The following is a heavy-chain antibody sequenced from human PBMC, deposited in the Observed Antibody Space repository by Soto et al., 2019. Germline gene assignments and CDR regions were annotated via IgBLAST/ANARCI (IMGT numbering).Heavy chain of an antibody. J-gene: IGHJ4*02. CDR2: IYPSDSET. CDR1: GYPFSTYW. V-gene: IGHV5-51*01. CDR3: ARLRVGFGELLTY. Sequence: GESLKISCKGSGYPFSTYWIGWVRQTPGKGLEWVAIIYPSDSETKYSPSFQGQVTISADNSISTAYLEWNSLKASDTAMYYCARLRVGFGELLTYWGQGTLVTVSS. D-gene: IGHD3-10*01.